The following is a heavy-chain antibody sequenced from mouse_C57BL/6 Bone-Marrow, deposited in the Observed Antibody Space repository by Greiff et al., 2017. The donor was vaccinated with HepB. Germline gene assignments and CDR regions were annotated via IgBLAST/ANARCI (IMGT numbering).Heavy chain of an antibody. CDR3: TTRNYSNYEDMDY. V-gene: IGHV14-4*01. Sequence: EVQLQQSGAELVRPGASVKLSCTASGFNIKDDYMHWVKQRPEQGLEWIGWIDPENGDTEYASKFQGKATITADTSSNTAYLQLSSLTSEDTAVYYCTTRNYSNYEDMDYWGQGTSVTVSS. J-gene: IGHJ4*01. CDR2: IDPENGDT. D-gene: IGHD2-5*01. CDR1: GFNIKDDY.